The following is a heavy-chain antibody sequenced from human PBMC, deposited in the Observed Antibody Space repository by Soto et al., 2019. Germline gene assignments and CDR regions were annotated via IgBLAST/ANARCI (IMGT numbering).Heavy chain of an antibody. D-gene: IGHD6-13*01. J-gene: IGHJ3*02. CDR3: ARADSGYSSSWEAFDI. V-gene: IGHV4-30-2*01. CDR1: GGSISSGGYS. CDR2: IYHGGST. Sequence: SKTLSLTCAVSGGSISSGGYSWSWIRQPPGKGLEWIGYIYHGGSTYYNPSLKSRVTISVDRSKNQFSLKLSSVTAADTAVYYCARADSGYSSSWEAFDIWGQGTMVTVSS.